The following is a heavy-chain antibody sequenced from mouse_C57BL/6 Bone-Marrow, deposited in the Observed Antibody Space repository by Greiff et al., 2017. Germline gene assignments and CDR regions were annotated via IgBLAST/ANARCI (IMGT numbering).Heavy chain of an antibody. D-gene: IGHD4-1*01. CDR2: IYPGSGST. V-gene: IGHV1-55*01. J-gene: IGHJ4*01. CDR1: GYTFTSYW. Sequence: VQLQQPGAELVKPGASVKMSCKASGYTFTSYWITWVKQRPGQGLEWIGDIYPGSGSTNYYEKFKSKATLTVDTSSSTAYMQLSSLTSEDSAVYYCARRRLGYYAMDYWGQGTSVTVSS. CDR3: ARRRLGYYAMDY.